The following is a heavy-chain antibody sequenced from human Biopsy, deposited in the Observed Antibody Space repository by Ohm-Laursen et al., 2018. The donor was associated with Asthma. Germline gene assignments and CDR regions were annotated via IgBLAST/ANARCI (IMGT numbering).Heavy chain of an antibody. CDR2: IMNVLGTT. CDR3: ARCQVGYSSGWSLLLKKIYYSGMDV. J-gene: IGHJ6*02. V-gene: IGHV1-69*13. CDR1: GGTLSNFA. D-gene: IGHD6-19*01. Sequence: SVKVSCKAPGGTLSNFAISWVRQAPGQGLEWLGGIMNVLGTTNYAQKFQGRVTITADESTSTAYMEVTSLRSEDTAIYYCARCQVGYSSGWSLLLKKIYYSGMDVWGQGTAVTVSS.